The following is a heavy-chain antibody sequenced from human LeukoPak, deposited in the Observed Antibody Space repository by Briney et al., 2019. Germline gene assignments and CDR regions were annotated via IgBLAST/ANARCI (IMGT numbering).Heavy chain of an antibody. CDR2: MYYSGST. CDR1: GDSISSYY. V-gene: IGHV4-59*12. J-gene: IGHJ4*02. D-gene: IGHD3-16*01. Sequence: SETLSLTCTVSGDSISSYYWSWIRQPPGKGLEWIGIMYYSGSTNYNPSLKSRVTTSVDTSKNQFSLKLSSVTAADTAVYYCARERGFYDYVWGSYPDYWGQGTLVTVSS. CDR3: ARERGFYDYVWGSYPDY.